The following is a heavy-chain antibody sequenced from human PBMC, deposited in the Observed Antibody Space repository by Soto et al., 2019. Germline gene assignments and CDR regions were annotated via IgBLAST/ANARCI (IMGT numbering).Heavy chain of an antibody. CDR3: ARKNGVLVVEDY. D-gene: IGHD2-15*01. V-gene: IGHV4-39*01. J-gene: IGHJ4*02. CDR2: IYYSGST. Sequence: SETLSLTCTVSGGSISSSSYYWGWIRQPPGKGLEWIGSIYYSGSTYYNPSLKSRVTISVDTSKNQFSLKLSSVTAADTAVYYCARKNGVLVVEDYWGQGTLVTVSS. CDR1: GGSISSSSYY.